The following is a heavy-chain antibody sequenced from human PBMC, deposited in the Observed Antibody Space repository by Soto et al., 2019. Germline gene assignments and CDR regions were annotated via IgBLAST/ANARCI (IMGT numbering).Heavy chain of an antibody. D-gene: IGHD3-3*01. V-gene: IGHV3-23*01. CDR2: ISGSGGST. CDR3: AKAASVDDFRIGVLPGLGGMDV. Sequence: PGGSLRLSCAASGFTFSSYAMSWVRQAPGKGLEWVSAISGSGGSTYYADSVKGRFTISRDNSKNTLYLQMNSLRAEDTAVYYCAKAASVDDFRIGVLPGLGGMDVWGQGTTVTVSS. J-gene: IGHJ6*02. CDR1: GFTFSSYA.